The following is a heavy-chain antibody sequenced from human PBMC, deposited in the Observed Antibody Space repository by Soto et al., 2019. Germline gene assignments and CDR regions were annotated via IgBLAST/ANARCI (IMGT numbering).Heavy chain of an antibody. Sequence: EVQLVESGGGLVQPGGSLRLSCAASGFTLSDHYLDWVRQAPGKGLEWVGRSRNRVKSFTTAYAASVRGRFTFSRDDSTNSLYLQMNSRKTDDTAVYYCARASTPDSTGYDYWGQGTLVTVSS. V-gene: IGHV3-72*01. D-gene: IGHD3-3*01. CDR1: GFTLSDHY. J-gene: IGHJ4*02. CDR3: ARASTPDSTGYDY. CDR2: SRNRVKSFTT.